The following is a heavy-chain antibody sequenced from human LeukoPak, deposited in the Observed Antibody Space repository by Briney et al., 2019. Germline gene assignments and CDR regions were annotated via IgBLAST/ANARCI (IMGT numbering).Heavy chain of an antibody. CDR2: ISSSGSTI. D-gene: IGHD6-19*01. V-gene: IGHV3-48*03. CDR3: ARDAGIAVAGTSYYYYYYMDV. CDR1: GFTFSSYE. J-gene: IGHJ6*03. Sequence: PGGSLRLPCAASGFTFSSYEMNWVRQAPGKGLEWVSYISSSGSTIYYADSVKGRFTISRDNVKNSLYLQMNSLRAEDTAVYYCARDAGIAVAGTSYYYYYYMDVWGKGTTVTISS.